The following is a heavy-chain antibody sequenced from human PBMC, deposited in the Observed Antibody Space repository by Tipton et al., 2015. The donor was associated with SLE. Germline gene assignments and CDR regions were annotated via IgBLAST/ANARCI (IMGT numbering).Heavy chain of an antibody. CDR2: IYHSGST. J-gene: IGHJ4*02. Sequence: TLSLTCTVSGYSISSGYYWGWIRQPPGKGLEWIGSIYHSGSTYYNPSLKSRVTISVDTSKNQFSLKLSSVTAADTAVYYCAREIAARRSFDYWGQGTLVTVSS. CDR3: AREIAARRSFDY. CDR1: GYSISSGYY. V-gene: IGHV4-38-2*02. D-gene: IGHD6-6*01.